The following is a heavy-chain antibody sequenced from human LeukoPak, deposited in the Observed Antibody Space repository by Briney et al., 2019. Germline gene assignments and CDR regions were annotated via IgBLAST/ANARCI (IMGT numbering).Heavy chain of an antibody. CDR1: GFTFSSYA. Sequence: AGGSLRLSCAASGFTFSSYAMSWVRQAPGKGLEWVSAISGSGGSTYYADSVKGRFTISRDNSKNTLYLQMNSLRAEDTAVYYYAKDHHQYYYDSSGYQDPSWGQGTLVTVSS. CDR2: ISGSGGST. J-gene: IGHJ5*02. CDR3: AKDHHQYYYDSSGYQDPS. D-gene: IGHD3-22*01. V-gene: IGHV3-23*01.